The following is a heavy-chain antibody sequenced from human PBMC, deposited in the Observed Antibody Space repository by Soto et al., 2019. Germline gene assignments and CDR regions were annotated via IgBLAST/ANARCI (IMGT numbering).Heavy chain of an antibody. CDR2: IYTGGSI. CDR1: GFSVSSNY. J-gene: IGHJ6*03. D-gene: IGHD3-16*01. Sequence: EVHLVDSGGGLVQPGGSLRLSCAASGFSVSSNYMSWVRQAPGKGLEWVSLIYTGGSIYYADSVEGRFTISRDNSKNTLDLQMNSLRDEDTAVYYCARVRGDDWGDYYDMNVWGNGTMVTVSS. V-gene: IGHV3-53*04. CDR3: ARVRGDDWGDYYDMNV.